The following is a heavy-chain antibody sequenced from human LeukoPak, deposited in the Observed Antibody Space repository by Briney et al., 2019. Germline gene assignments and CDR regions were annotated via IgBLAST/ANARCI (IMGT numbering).Heavy chain of an antibody. V-gene: IGHV4-61*02. CDR3: ARSSSSWYNDF. D-gene: IGHD6-13*01. CDR2: IYTSGST. J-gene: IGHJ4*02. Sequence: SETLSLTCTVSGGSISSGSYYWSWIRQPAGKGLEWIGRIYTSGSTNYNPSLKSRVTISVDTSKNQFSLKLSSVTAADTAVYYCARSSSSWYNDFWGQGTLVTVSS. CDR1: GGSISSGSYY.